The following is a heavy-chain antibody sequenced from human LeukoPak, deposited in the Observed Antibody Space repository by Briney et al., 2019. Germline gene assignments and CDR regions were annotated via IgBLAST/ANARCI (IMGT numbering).Heavy chain of an antibody. CDR1: GFTFSTFW. CDR3: AKVTTRGLMNWFDP. D-gene: IGHD4-11*01. Sequence: GGSLRLSCAASGFTFSTFWMHWVRQAPGKGLVWVSGINSDGSSTTYADSVKGRFTISRDNAKNSLYLQMNSLRAEDTALYYCAKVTTRGLMNWFDPWGQGILVTVSS. V-gene: IGHV3-74*03. CDR2: INSDGSST. J-gene: IGHJ5*02.